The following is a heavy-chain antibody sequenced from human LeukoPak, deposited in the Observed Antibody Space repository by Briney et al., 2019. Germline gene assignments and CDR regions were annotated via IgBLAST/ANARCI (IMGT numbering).Heavy chain of an antibody. CDR3: AKDGDTATNFDY. J-gene: IGHJ4*02. D-gene: IGHD5-18*01. CDR2: ITDSGIST. V-gene: IGHV3-23*01. CDR1: GFTFNSYA. Sequence: GGSLRLSCAASGFTFNSYAMAWVRQAPERGLEWVSSITDSGISTYYADSVKGRFTISRDNSKNTLYLQMNSLRAEDTAVYYCAKDGDTATNFDYWGQGTLVTVSS.